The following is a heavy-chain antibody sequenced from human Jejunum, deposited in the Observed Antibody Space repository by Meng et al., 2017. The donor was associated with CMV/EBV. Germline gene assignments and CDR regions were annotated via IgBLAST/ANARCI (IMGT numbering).Heavy chain of an antibody. V-gene: IGHV3-30*02. Sequence: YRLHCVRQAPRKGLELVTFIRFNGTNQCYADSVQGRFPISRANSKITVYLHMNSLRAEDTSVYSCAKDSSYRYSWNYPDAFNMWGQGTRVTVSS. CDR1: YR. CDR2: IRFNGTNQ. CDR3: AKDSSYRYSWNYPDAFNM. D-gene: IGHD1-7*01. J-gene: IGHJ3*02.